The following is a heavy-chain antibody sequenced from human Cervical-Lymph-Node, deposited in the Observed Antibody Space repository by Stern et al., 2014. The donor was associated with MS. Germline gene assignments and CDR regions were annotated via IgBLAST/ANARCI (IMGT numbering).Heavy chain of an antibody. CDR1: GYSFTTYW. Sequence: EVQLVESGAEVKKPGESLKISCKGSGYSFTTYWIGWGRQMPGKGLEWMGLIYPGDSDTRYTPSFQGQVTISADTSISTTYLQWSSLKASDTAMYYCARTTYYDILTGYRPLDYWGQGTLVTVSS. CDR3: ARTTYYDILTGYRPLDY. J-gene: IGHJ4*02. D-gene: IGHD3-9*01. V-gene: IGHV5-51*01. CDR2: IYPGDSDT.